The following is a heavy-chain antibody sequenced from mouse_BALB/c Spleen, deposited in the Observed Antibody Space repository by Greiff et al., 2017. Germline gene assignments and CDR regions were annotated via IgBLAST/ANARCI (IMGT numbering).Heavy chain of an antibody. J-gene: IGHJ2*01. CDR1: GYTFTSYY. CDR3: TRSDWDYFDY. D-gene: IGHD4-1*01. V-gene: IGHV1S81*02. CDR2: INPSNGGT. Sequence: ESGAELVKPGASVKLSCKASGYTFTSYYMYWVKQRPGQGLEWIGEINPSNGGTNFNEKFKSKATLTVDKSSSTAYMQLSSLTSEDSAVYYCTRSDWDYFDYWGQGTTLTVSS.